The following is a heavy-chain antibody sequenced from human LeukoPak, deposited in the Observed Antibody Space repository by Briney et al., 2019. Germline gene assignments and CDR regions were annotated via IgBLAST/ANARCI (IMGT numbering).Heavy chain of an antibody. J-gene: IGHJ4*02. CDR2: ISGSGGST. CDR1: GFTFSSYA. Sequence: PGGSLRLSCAASGFTFSSYAMSWVRQAPGKGLEWVSAISGSGGSTYYADSVKGRFTISRDNSKSTLFLQMNSLRAEDTAVYYCARGHSDSWSVFDYWGQGTLVTISS. V-gene: IGHV3-23*01. D-gene: IGHD6-13*01. CDR3: ARGHSDSWSVFDY.